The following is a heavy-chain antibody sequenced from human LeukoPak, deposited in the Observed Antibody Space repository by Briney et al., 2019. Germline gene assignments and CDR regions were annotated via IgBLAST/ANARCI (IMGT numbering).Heavy chain of an antibody. CDR2: IYTSGST. V-gene: IGHV4-4*07. J-gene: IGHJ4*02. CDR1: GGSISSYY. D-gene: IGHD3-3*01. CDR3: ARASDYDFWSGYVFDY. Sequence: PSETLSLTCTVSGGSISSYYWSWIRQPAGKGLELIGRIYTSGSTNYNPSLKSRVTLSVDTSKTQFSLKLSSVTAADTAVYYCARASDYDFWSGYVFDYWGQGTLVTVSS.